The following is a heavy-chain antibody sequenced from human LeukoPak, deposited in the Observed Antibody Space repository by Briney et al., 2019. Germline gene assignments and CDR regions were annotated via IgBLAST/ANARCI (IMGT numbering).Heavy chain of an antibody. J-gene: IGHJ6*02. CDR1: GGSISSGGYS. D-gene: IGHD2-15*01. V-gene: IGHV4-30-2*01. Sequence: SQTLSLTCAVSGGSISSGGYSWSWIRQPPGKGLEWIGYIYHSGSTYYNPSLKSRVTISVDRSKNQFSLKLSSVTAADTAVYYCARVGSILHPNDYYYYGMDVWGQGTTVTVSS. CDR3: ARVGSILHPNDYYYYGMDV. CDR2: IYHSGST.